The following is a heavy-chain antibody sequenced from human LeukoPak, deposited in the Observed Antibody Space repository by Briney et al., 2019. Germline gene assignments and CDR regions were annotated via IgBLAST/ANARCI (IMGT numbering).Heavy chain of an antibody. J-gene: IGHJ4*02. CDR3: ARDSYPTIWYEPDRDY. CDR2: IKQDGSQM. D-gene: IGHD6-13*01. Sequence: GGSLRLSCAASGFIFSSYWMTWVRQAPGEGPEWVANIKQDGSQMFYVDSVKGRFTISRDNAKNSLYLQMNSLRVEDTAVYYCARDSYPTIWYEPDRDYWGQGTLVTVSS. CDR1: GFIFSSYW. V-gene: IGHV3-7*01.